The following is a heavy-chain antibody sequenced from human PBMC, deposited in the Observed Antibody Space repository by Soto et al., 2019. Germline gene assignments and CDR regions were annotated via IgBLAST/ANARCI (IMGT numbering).Heavy chain of an antibody. CDR2: IIPILGIA. CDR1: GGTFSSYT. CDR3: AREGIAAAGNWFDP. J-gene: IGHJ5*02. D-gene: IGHD6-13*01. Sequence: QVQLVQSGAEVKKPGSSVKVSCKASGGTFSSYTISWVRQAPGQGLEWMGRIIPILGIANYAQKFQGRVTITADKSTSTADMELSSLRSEDTAVYYCAREGIAAAGNWFDPWGQGTLVTVSS. V-gene: IGHV1-69*08.